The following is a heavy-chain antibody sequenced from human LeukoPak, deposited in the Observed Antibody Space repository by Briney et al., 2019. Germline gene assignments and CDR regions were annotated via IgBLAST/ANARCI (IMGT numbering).Heavy chain of an antibody. CDR3: ARPSWYSGSYSYFDY. J-gene: IGHJ4*02. V-gene: IGHV4-38-2*02. D-gene: IGHD1-26*01. Sequence: SETLSLTCTVSGYSISSGYYWGWIRQPPGKGLEWIGSIYYSGSTYYNPSLKSRVTISVDTSKNQFSLKLSSVTAADTAVYYCARPSWYSGSYSYFDYWGQGTLVTVSS. CDR1: GYSISSGYY. CDR2: IYYSGST.